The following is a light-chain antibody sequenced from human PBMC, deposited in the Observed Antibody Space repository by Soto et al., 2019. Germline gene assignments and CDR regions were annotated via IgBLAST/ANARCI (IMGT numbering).Light chain of an antibody. CDR1: QVISTS. J-gene: IGKJ5*01. CDR2: AAS. Sequence: DIHLTHSPSFLSPSIGESVTITCRASQVISTSLAWYLVKPGKAPKLLIYAASTLESGVPSRFSATVSGTEFSLTITSLQPEDFATYYCQQLFDSPITFGQGTRLEIK. CDR3: QQLFDSPIT. V-gene: IGKV1-9*01.